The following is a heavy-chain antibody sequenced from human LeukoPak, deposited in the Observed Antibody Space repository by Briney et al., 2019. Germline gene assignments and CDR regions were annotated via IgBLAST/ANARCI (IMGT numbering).Heavy chain of an antibody. J-gene: IGHJ4*02. CDR3: VKASGNYYSDY. CDR1: GFTFNNYV. D-gene: IGHD1-26*01. V-gene: IGHV3-23*01. Sequence: PRGSLRLSCAASGFTFNNYVMRWVRQAPGKGLQWVSSIIASGGSTYYADSVKGRFTISRDNSKNTLYLQMDSLRAEDTAIYYCVKASGNYYSDYWGQGTLVTVSS. CDR2: IIASGGST.